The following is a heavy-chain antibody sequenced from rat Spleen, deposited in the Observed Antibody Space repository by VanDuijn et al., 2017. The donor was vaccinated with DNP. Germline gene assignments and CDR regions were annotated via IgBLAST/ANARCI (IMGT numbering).Heavy chain of an antibody. CDR2: INSAGST. V-gene: IGHV3-3*01. J-gene: IGHJ4*01. CDR1: GYSITSSYR. D-gene: IGHD4-3*01. CDR3: ARLLRGMGAMDA. Sequence: EVQLQESGPGLVKPSQSLSLTCSVTGYSITSSYRWNWIRKFPGNKLEWMGYINSAGSTNYNPSLKSRISITRDTSKNQFFLQVNSVTTEDTATYYCARLLRGMGAMDAWGQGTSVTVSS.